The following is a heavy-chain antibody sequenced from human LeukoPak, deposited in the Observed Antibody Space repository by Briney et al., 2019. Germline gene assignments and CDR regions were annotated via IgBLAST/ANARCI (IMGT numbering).Heavy chain of an antibody. CDR3: AKSGARWSYFDY. J-gene: IGHJ4*02. CDR2: IDNDGTNT. Sequence: PGGSLRLSCSAPGFIFINYAMNWVRQAPGKGLEMVSDIDNDGTNTYYTDAVKGRFTISRDNSNNTLYLQMNSLRAEDTALYYCAKSGARWSYFDYWGQGTLVTVSS. CDR1: GFIFINYA. D-gene: IGHD3-3*01. V-gene: IGHV3-23*03.